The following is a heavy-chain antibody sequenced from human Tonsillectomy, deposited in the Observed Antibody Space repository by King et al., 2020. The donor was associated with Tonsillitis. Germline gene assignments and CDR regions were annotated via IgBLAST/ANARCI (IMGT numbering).Heavy chain of an antibody. J-gene: IGHJ4*02. V-gene: IGHV3-23*04. CDR1: GFSFSGYA. Sequence: QLVQSGGGLVQPGGSLRLSCAASGFSFSGYAMSWVRQAPGKGLEWVSGVINSGGVTYYADSVKGRFTISRDNSKNTLYLQMNSLRAEDTALYYCAKAMVVTGLLDSWGQGTLVTVSS. CDR2: VINSGGVT. D-gene: IGHD2-21*02. CDR3: AKAMVVTGLLDS.